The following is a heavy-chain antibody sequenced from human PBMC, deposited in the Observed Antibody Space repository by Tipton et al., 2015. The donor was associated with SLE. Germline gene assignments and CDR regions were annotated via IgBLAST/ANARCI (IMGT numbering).Heavy chain of an antibody. V-gene: IGHV4-39*07. CDR1: GGSITRSSYY. CDR2: IYSSGYT. Sequence: TLSLTCTVSGGSITRSSYYWVWIRQPPGKGLGWIGSIYSSGYTYYNPSLKSRISISVDTSKSQFSLKLNSVTAADTAVYYCATPGYFGSGSSVAYWGQGTLVAVSS. D-gene: IGHD3-10*01. CDR3: ATPGYFGSGSSVAY. J-gene: IGHJ4*02.